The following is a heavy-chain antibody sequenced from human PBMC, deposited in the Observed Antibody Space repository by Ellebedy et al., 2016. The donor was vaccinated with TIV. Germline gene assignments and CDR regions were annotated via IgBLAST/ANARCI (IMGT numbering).Heavy chain of an antibody. CDR1: GFTFSSYA. CDR2: TSHDGSNK. V-gene: IGHV3-30-3*01. Sequence: GESLRISCAASGFTFSSYAMHWVRQAPGKGLEWVAVTSHDGSNKYYADPVKGRFTISRDNSKNTLYLQMKSLRAEDTAVYYCARDGSGWDTEHYFDSWGQGTLVTVSS. J-gene: IGHJ4*02. D-gene: IGHD6-19*01. CDR3: ARDGSGWDTEHYFDS.